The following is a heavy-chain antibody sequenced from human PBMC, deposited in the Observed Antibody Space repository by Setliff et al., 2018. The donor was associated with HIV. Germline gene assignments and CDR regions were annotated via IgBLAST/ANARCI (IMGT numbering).Heavy chain of an antibody. V-gene: IGHV1-69*13. CDR3: AGGPLVGYSYYYLDV. J-gene: IGHJ6*03. CDR1: GGAFSSHA. D-gene: IGHD1-26*01. Sequence: SVKVSCKASGGAFSSHAIAWVRQAPGQGLEWMGEIIPSFGTTNYAQRLRGRVTITADESTRTVYMDLGSLTSEDTAVYYCAGGPLVGYSYYYLDVWGKGTAVTVSS. CDR2: IIPSFGTT.